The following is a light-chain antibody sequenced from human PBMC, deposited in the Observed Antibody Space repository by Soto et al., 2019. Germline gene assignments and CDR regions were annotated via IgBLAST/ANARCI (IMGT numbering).Light chain of an antibody. J-gene: IGKJ4*01. CDR2: DAS. V-gene: IGKV1-33*01. Sequence: DIQMTQSPSSLSASVGDRVTITCQATQDISNYLNWFQQKPGKAPKLLIYDASTLETGVPSRFSGSGSGTDFTFTIISLQPEDIATYYCQQFHDLPTFGGGTKVEIK. CDR3: QQFHDLPT. CDR1: QDISNY.